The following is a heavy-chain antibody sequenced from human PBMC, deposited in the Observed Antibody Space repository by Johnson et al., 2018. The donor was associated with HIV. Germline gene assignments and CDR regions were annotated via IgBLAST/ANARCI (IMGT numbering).Heavy chain of an antibody. CDR2: ISYDGSNK. V-gene: IGHV3-30-3*01. Sequence: VQLVESGGGVVQPGRSLRLSCAASGFTFSSYAMHWVRQAPGKGLEWVAVISYDGSNKYYADSVKGRFTISRDNSKNTLYLQMNSLRAEDTAVYYCARDSRDFWSGFGAFDIWGQGTMVTVSS. CDR1: GFTFSSYA. CDR3: ARDSRDFWSGFGAFDI. J-gene: IGHJ3*02. D-gene: IGHD3-3*01.